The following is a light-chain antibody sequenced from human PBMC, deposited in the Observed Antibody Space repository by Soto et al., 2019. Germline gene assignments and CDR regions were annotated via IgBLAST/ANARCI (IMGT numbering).Light chain of an antibody. CDR1: QSVSSY. Sequence: EIVLTQSPATLSLSPGERATLSCRASQSVSSYLAWYQQKPGQAPRLLIYDASNRATGIPARFSGSGSGKDFTLTISSLEPEDFAVYYCQQRGNWPFTFGPGTKVDIQ. CDR2: DAS. J-gene: IGKJ3*01. CDR3: QQRGNWPFT. V-gene: IGKV3-11*01.